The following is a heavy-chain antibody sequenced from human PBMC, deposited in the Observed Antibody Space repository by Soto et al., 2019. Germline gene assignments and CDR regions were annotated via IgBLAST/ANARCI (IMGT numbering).Heavy chain of an antibody. CDR1: GGSISSYY. V-gene: IGHV4-59*01. D-gene: IGHD5-12*01. Sequence: SETLSLTCTVSGGSISSYYWSWIRQPPGKGLEWIGYIYYSGSTNYNPSLKSRVTISVDTSKNQFPLKLSSVTAADTAVYYCARVYSGYDSLAFDYWGQGTLVTVS. CDR3: ARVYSGYDSLAFDY. CDR2: IYYSGST. J-gene: IGHJ4*02.